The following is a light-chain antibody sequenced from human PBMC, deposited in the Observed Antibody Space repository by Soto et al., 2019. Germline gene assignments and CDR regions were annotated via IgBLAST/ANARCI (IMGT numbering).Light chain of an antibody. CDR3: LQHNSYPRT. J-gene: IGKJ1*01. CDR2: DAS. CDR1: QSISSW. V-gene: IGKV1-5*01. Sequence: DIQMTQSPSTLSASVGDRVTITCRAGQSISSWLAWYQQKPGKAPNLLIYDASSLQGGVPSRFSGSGSGTEFTLTISSLQPEDFATYYCLQHNSYPRTFGQGTKVDIK.